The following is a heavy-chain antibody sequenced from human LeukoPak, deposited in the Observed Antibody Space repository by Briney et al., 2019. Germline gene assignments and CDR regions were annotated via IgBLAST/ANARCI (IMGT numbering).Heavy chain of an antibody. J-gene: IGHJ5*01. CDR3: ARSRWFDS. Sequence: SETLSLTCTVSGGSISSYYWSWIRQPPGKGLEWIGYIYYCGSTNYNPSLKSRVTISVDTSKNQFSLKLSSVTAADTAVYYCARSRWFDSWGQGTLVTVSS. CDR2: IYYCGST. CDR1: GGSISSYY. V-gene: IGHV4-59*01.